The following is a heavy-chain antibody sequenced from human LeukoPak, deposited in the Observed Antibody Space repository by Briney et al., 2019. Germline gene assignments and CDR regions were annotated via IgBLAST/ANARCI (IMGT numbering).Heavy chain of an antibody. Sequence: GGSLRLSCAASGFTVSSNYVSWVRQAPGKGLEWVSVVYSGVNTYYADSVKGRFTISRDNSKNTLYLQMNSLGAEDTAVYYCARVMDYFDYWGQGTLVTVSS. V-gene: IGHV3-53*01. CDR3: ARVMDYFDY. CDR2: VYSGVNT. D-gene: IGHD5-24*01. CDR1: GFTVSSNY. J-gene: IGHJ4*02.